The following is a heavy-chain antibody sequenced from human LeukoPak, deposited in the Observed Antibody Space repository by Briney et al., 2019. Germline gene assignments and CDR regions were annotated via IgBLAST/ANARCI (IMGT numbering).Heavy chain of an antibody. CDR2: IYYSGST. CDR3: ARGPYYYGMDV. J-gene: IGHJ6*02. V-gene: IGHV4-59*01. CDR1: GGSINNYY. Sequence: SETLSLTCSVSGGSINNYYWSWIRQPPGKGLEWIGYIYYSGSTNYNPSLKSRVTISVDTSKNQFSLKLSSVTAADTAVYYCARGPYYYGMDVWGQGTTVTVSS.